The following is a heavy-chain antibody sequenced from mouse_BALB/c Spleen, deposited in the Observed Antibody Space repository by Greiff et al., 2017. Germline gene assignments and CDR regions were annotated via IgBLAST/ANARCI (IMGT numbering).Heavy chain of an antibody. V-gene: IGHV5-6-5*01. CDR2: ISSGGST. J-gene: IGHJ3*01. CDR3: ARGRANWDWFAY. CDR1: GFTFSSYA. Sequence: EVKLVESGGGLVKPGGSLKLSCAASGFTFSSYAMSWVRQTPEKRLEWVASISSGGSTYYPDSVKGRFTISRDNARNILYLQMSSLRSEDTAMYYCARGRANWDWFAYWGQGTLVTVSA. D-gene: IGHD4-1*01.